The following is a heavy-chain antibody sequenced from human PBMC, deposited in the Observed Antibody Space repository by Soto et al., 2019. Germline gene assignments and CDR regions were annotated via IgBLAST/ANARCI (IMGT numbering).Heavy chain of an antibody. CDR3: AKDIYYDSSGYYAFDI. J-gene: IGHJ3*02. CDR2: ISWNSGSI. D-gene: IGHD3-22*01. V-gene: IGHV3-9*01. CDR1: GFTFDDYA. Sequence: SLRLSCAASGFTFDDYAMHWVRQAPGKGLEWVSGISWNSGSIGYADSVKGRFTISRDNAKNSLYLQMNSLRAEDTALYYCAKDIYYDSSGYYAFDIWGQGTMVTVSS.